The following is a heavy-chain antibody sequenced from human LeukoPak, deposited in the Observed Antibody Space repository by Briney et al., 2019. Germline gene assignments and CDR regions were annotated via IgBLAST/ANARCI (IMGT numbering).Heavy chain of an antibody. J-gene: IGHJ4*02. CDR1: GFTFSSYA. V-gene: IGHV3-30-3*01. D-gene: IGHD1-26*01. CDR3: ARLIGTYFDY. Sequence: PRGSLRLSCAASGFTFSSYAMHWVRQAPGKGLEWVAVISYDGSNKYYADSVKGRFTISRDNSKNTLYLQMNSLRAEDTAVYYCARLIGTYFDYWGQGTLVTVSS. CDR2: ISYDGSNK.